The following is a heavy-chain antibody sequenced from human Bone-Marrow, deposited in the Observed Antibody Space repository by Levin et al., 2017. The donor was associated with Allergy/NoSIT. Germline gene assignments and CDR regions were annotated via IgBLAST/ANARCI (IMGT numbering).Heavy chain of an antibody. V-gene: IGHV2-5*02. CDR1: GFSLSTSGVG. CDR2: IYWDDDK. Sequence: SGPTLVKPTQTLTLTCTFSGFSLSTSGVGVGWIRQPPGKALEWLALIYWDDDKRYSPSLKSRLTITKDTSKNQVVLTMTNMDPVDTATYYCAHSGGIVGTIGGGGFDYWGQGTLVTVSS. D-gene: IGHD5-12*01. J-gene: IGHJ4*02. CDR3: AHSGGIVGTIGGGGFDY.